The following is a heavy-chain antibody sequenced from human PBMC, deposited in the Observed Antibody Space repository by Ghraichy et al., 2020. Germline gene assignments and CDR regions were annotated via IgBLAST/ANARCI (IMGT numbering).Heavy chain of an antibody. D-gene: IGHD3-9*01. CDR1: GFSLSTSGVG. J-gene: IGHJ3*02. Sequence: SGPTLVKPTQTLTLTCTFSGFSLSTSGVGVGWIRQPPGKALEWLALIYWDDDKRYSPSLKSRLTITKDTSKNQVVLTMTNMDPVDTATYYCAHRLKEGDILTGYNDAFDIWGQGTMVTVSS. CDR2: IYWDDDK. V-gene: IGHV2-5*02. CDR3: AHRLKEGDILTGYNDAFDI.